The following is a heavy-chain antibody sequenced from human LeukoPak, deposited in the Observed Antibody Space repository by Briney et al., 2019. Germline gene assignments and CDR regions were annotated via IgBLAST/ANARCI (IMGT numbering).Heavy chain of an antibody. J-gene: IGHJ4*02. D-gene: IGHD3-16*02. V-gene: IGHV3-23*01. CDR1: GFTFSSYA. Sequence: GGSLRLSCAASGFTFSSYAMSWVRQAPGKGLEWVSAISGSGGSTYYADSVKGRFTISRDNSQNTLYLQMNSLRAEDTAVYYCAKDQVITFGGVIEIYYFDYWGQGTLVTVSS. CDR3: AKDQVITFGGVIEIYYFDY. CDR2: ISGSGGST.